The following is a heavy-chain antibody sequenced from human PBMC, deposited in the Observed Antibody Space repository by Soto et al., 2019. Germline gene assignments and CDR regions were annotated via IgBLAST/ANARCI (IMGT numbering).Heavy chain of an antibody. CDR1: GGSISSGGYY. V-gene: IGHV4-31*03. Sequence: SETLSLTCTVSGGSISSGGYYWSWIRQHPGKGLEWIGYIYYSGSTYYNPSLKSRVTISVDTSKNQFSLKLSSVTAADTAVYYCARDGGQQSYYYYGMDVWGQGTTVTVSS. D-gene: IGHD6-13*01. J-gene: IGHJ6*02. CDR2: IYYSGST. CDR3: ARDGGQQSYYYYGMDV.